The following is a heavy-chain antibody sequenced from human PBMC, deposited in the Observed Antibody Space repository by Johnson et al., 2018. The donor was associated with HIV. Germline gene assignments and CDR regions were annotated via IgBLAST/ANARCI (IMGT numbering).Heavy chain of an antibody. CDR3: TRRGSGYPHDAFDI. V-gene: IGHV3-73*01. J-gene: IGHJ3*02. D-gene: IGHD3-22*01. CDR2: IRSKANSYAT. Sequence: VQLVESGGGLVKPGGSLRLSCAASGFTFSNAWMSWVRQAPGKGLEWVGRIRSKANSYATAYAASVTGRFTISSDDSKNTAYLQMNSLKTEDTAVYYCTRRGSGYPHDAFDIWGQGTMVTVSS. CDR1: GFTFSNAW.